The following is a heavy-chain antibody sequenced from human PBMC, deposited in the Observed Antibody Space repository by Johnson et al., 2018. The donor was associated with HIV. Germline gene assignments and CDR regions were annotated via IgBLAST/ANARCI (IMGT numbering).Heavy chain of an antibody. CDR3: ARACRDCYTCDAFDI. D-gene: IGHD5-24*01. CDR1: GFTVSSNY. CDR2: LFSGGTT. J-gene: IGHJ3*02. V-gene: IGHV3-66*01. Sequence: VQLLESGGGLVQPGRSLRLSCAASGFTVSSNYMTWVRQAPGKGLEWVSVLFSGGTTYYADSVKGRFTISRDNSKNTLFLQMNSLRAEDTAVFYCARACRDCYTCDAFDIWGQGTMVTVSS.